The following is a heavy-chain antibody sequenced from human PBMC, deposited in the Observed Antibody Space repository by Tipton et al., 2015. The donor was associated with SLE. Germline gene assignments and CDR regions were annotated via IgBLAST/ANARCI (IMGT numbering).Heavy chain of an antibody. Sequence: GSLRLSCAGSGFTFSSYEMNWVRQAPGKGLEWVSHISSSGSTIYYADSLKGRFTISRDNAKNSLYLQMDGLRAEDTAVYYCAREFASAGMGFFDYWGQGALVTVSS. V-gene: IGHV3-48*03. CDR3: AREFASAGMGFFDY. J-gene: IGHJ4*02. D-gene: IGHD3-10*01. CDR2: ISSSGSTI. CDR1: GFTFSSYE.